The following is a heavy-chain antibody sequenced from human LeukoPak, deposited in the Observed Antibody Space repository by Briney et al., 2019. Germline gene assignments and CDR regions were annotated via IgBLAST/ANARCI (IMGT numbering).Heavy chain of an antibody. Sequence: GGSLRLYCAASGFTFSDYYMSWNRQAPGKGPEWVSYISSSSSYTNYADSVKGRFTISRDNAKNSLYLQMNSLRAEDTAVYYCARVGQGILTGYASDYWGQGTLVTVSS. D-gene: IGHD3-9*01. CDR1: GFTFSDYY. V-gene: IGHV3-11*06. J-gene: IGHJ4*02. CDR2: ISSSSSYT. CDR3: ARVGQGILTGYASDY.